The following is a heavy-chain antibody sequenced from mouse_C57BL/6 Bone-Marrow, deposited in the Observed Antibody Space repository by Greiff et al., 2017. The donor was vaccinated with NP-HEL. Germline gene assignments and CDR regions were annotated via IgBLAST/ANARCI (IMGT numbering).Heavy chain of an antibody. J-gene: IGHJ1*03. CDR2: IYPGDGDT. CDR3: ARSDYDSYWYFDV. Sequence: VQLQESGAELVKPGASVKISCKASGYAFSSYWMNWVKQRPGKGLEWIGQIYPGDGDTNYNGKFKGKATLTADKSSSTAYMQLSSLTSEDSAVYFCARSDYDSYWYFDVWGTGTTVTVSS. V-gene: IGHV1-80*01. D-gene: IGHD2-4*01. CDR1: GYAFSSYW.